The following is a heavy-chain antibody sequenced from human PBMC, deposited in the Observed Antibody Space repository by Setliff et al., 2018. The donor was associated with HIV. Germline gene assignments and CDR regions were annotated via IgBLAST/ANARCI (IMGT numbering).Heavy chain of an antibody. CDR3: ASRSYGSSDYYYYMDV. Sequence: ASVKVSCKASGYTFTSYGISWVRQAPGQGLEWMGWISAYNGNTNYAQKLQGRVTMTTDTSTSTAYMELRSLRSDDTAVYYCASRSYGSSDYYYYMDVWGKGTAVTVSS. CDR2: ISAYNGNT. V-gene: IGHV1-18*01. D-gene: IGHD5-18*01. J-gene: IGHJ6*03. CDR1: GYTFTSYG.